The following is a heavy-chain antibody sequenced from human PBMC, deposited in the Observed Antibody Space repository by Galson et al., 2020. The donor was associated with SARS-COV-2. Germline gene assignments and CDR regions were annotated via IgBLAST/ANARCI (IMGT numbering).Heavy chain of an antibody. Sequence: SQTLSLTRVISGDSVSSDNAWLWTRQSPSRGLEWLARTYYRSKWYNDYAVSLKSRITINADTSRNQFSLQLSSVTPEDTAVYYCVRQQNRAFDSGGRGTLVAISS. CDR3: VRQQNRAFDS. CDR2: TYYRSKWYN. D-gene: IGHD6-13*01. J-gene: IGHJ4*02. V-gene: IGHV6-1*01. CDR1: GDSVSSDNA.